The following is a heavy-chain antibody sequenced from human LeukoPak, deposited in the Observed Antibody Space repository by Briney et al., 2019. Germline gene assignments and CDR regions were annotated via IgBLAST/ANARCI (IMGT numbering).Heavy chain of an antibody. CDR1: GGSISGYY. Sequence: PSETLSLTCTVSGGSISGYYWSWIRQSPGKGLEWIGYIYYRGTTTYNPSFEGRVTMSVDTSKNQFSLKLSSVTAADTAVYYCARGGSYNWFDPWGQGTLVTVSS. V-gene: IGHV4-59*08. J-gene: IGHJ5*02. CDR3: ARGGSYNWFDP. D-gene: IGHD1-26*01. CDR2: IYYRGTT.